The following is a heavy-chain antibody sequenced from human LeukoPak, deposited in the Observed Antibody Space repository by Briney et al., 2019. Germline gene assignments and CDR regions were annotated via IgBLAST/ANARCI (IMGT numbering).Heavy chain of an antibody. V-gene: IGHV3-30*01. J-gene: IGHJ4*02. CDR3: AREQLGYCSSTSCYYFGTQEPTFDY. D-gene: IGHD2-2*01. CDR2: XXK. Sequence: XXKYYADSVKCRFTISRDNSKNTLYLQMNSLRAEDTAVYYCAREQLGYCSSTSCYYFGTQEPTFDYWGQGTLVTVSS.